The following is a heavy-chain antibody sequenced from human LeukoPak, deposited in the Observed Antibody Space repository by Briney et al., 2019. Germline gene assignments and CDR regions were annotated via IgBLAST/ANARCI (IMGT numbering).Heavy chain of an antibody. D-gene: IGHD4-17*01. V-gene: IGHV1-2*02. CDR2: INPNSGGT. J-gene: IGHJ2*01. Sequence: RASVKVSCKASGYTFTGYYMHWVRQAPGQGLEWMGWINPNSGGTNYAQKFQGRVTMTRDRSISTAYMELSRLRSDDTAVYYCARGYGDYYWSFDLWGRGTLVTVSS. CDR1: GYTFTGYY. CDR3: ARGYGDYYWSFDL.